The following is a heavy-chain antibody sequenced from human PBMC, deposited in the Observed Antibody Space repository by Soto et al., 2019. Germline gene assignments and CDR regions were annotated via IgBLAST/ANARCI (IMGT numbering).Heavy chain of an antibody. V-gene: IGHV4-59*01. CDR3: ARGYCSSSSCYEFDH. J-gene: IGHJ4*02. D-gene: IGHD2-2*01. CDR2: IHNSGST. CDR1: GGSLTSYY. Sequence: QVQLQESGPGLVKPSGTLSLTCTVSGGSLTSYYWIWIRQPPGKGLEWIGSIHNSGSTNYNPSLKGRVTISLDTPKKQFSLKMTSVTAADTAMYYCARGYCSSSSCYEFDHWGQGSLVTVSS.